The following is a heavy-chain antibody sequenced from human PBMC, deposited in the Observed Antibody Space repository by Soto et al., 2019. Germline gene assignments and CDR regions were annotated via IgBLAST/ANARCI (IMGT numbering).Heavy chain of an antibody. J-gene: IGHJ4*02. CDR1: GFTFAHYA. CDR2: IDGPTTNT. CDR3: VTWLSAHFDY. Sequence: GGSLRLSCAASGFTFAHYAMMWARQAPGRGLEWVSTIDGPTTNTHYIDSVKGRFFISRDNAVNTVYLQMNGLRAEDTAVYYCVTWLSAHFDYWGRGTLVTVSS. D-gene: IGHD6-19*01. V-gene: IGHV3-23*05.